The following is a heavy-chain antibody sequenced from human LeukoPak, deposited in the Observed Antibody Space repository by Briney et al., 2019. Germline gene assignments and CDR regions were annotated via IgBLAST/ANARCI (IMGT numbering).Heavy chain of an antibody. Sequence: SETLSLTCSVSGASINGYFWNWVRQTPERGLEWIGYVSHTGAATSNPTLKSRVSITIDTSKRQISLSMTSVTAADSALYYCARDRRGSYYTFDVWGPGTIVSVS. V-gene: IGHV4-59*01. CDR2: VSHTGAA. J-gene: IGHJ3*01. CDR3: ARDRRGSYYTFDV. D-gene: IGHD1-26*01. CDR1: GASINGYF.